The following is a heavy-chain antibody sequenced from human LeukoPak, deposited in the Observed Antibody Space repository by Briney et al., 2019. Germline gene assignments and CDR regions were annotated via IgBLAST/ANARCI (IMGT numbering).Heavy chain of an antibody. V-gene: IGHV4-31*03. Sequence: SETLSLTCTVSGGSISSDVYYWSWIRQHPGKGLEWIGYIYHSGKPYYNPSLKSRIIMSIDTSENQFSLKLSSVTAADTAMYYCARVTLTSGAAIDIWGQGTVVTVSS. J-gene: IGHJ3*02. CDR3: ARVTLTSGAAIDI. D-gene: IGHD1-14*01. CDR2: IYHSGKP. CDR1: GGSISSDVYY.